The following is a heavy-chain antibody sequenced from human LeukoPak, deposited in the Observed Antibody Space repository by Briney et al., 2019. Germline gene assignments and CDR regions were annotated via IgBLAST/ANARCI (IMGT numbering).Heavy chain of an antibody. CDR3: AKDFGRNLGGPGY. V-gene: IGHV3-23*01. D-gene: IGHD3-10*01. Sequence: QPGGSLRLSCAASGFTFSSYAMSWVRQAPGKGLEWVSAISGSGGSTYYADSVKGRFTISRDDSKSTLYLQMNSLRGEDTAVYYCAKDFGRNLGGPGYWGRGTLVTVSS. J-gene: IGHJ4*02. CDR2: ISGSGGST. CDR1: GFTFSSYA.